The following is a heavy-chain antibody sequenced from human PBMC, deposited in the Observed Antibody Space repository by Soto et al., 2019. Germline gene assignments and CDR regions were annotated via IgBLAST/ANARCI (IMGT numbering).Heavy chain of an antibody. CDR3: ARDHMKGRFDP. V-gene: IGHV3-74*01. J-gene: IGHJ5*02. CDR1: GFTFSRSW. Sequence: EVQLVESGGGLVQPGGSLRLSCAASGFTFSRSWMHWVRQAPGKGLVWVSRIISDGSGTIYADSVKGRFTISRDNAKNTLYLLMNSLRAEDTAVYYCARDHMKGRFDPWGQGTLVTVSS. CDR2: IISDGSGT.